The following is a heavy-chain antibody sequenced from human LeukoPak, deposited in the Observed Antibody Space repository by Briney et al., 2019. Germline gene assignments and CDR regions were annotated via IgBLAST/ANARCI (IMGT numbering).Heavy chain of an antibody. CDR2: IKQDGSEK. J-gene: IGHJ4*02. D-gene: IGHD6-13*01. CDR3: ARMSTSSWYVCDY. CDR1: GFSFSSYW. V-gene: IGHV3-7*01. Sequence: PGGSLRLSCAASGFSFSSYWVTWVRQAPGKGLEWVANIKQDGSEKYYVDSVMGRFTISRDNAKNSLYLQMNSLRAEDSAVYYCARMSTSSWYVCDYWGQGTLVTVSS.